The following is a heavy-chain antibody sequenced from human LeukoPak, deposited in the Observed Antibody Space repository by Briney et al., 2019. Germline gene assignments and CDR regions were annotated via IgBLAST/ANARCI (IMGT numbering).Heavy chain of an antibody. V-gene: IGHV1-46*01. J-gene: IGHJ2*01. CDR3: ARDPKGPGRSSYWYFDL. CDR1: GYTFTSYY. Sequence: GASVKVSCKASGYTFTSYYMHWVRQAPGQGLEWMGIINPSGGSTSYAQKFQGRVTMTRDTSTSTVYMELSSLRSEDTAVYYCARDPKGPGRSSYWYFDLWGRGTLVTVSS. CDR2: INPSGGST. D-gene: IGHD2-2*01.